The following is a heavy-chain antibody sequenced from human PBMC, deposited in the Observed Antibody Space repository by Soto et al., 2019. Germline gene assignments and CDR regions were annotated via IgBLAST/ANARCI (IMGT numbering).Heavy chain of an antibody. J-gene: IGHJ6*02. V-gene: IGHV3-9*01. Sequence: DVQLVESGGGLVNPGRSLRLSCVASGFNFDDHVMNWVRQVPGKGLEWVGHNNWNGYSIGYGGSVRGRFTISRDNAQNTLYLQMNSLRPEDTAVYYCARSWSGSTSGRVDVWGQGTTVTVSS. CDR1: GFNFDDHV. D-gene: IGHD3-3*01. CDR2: NNWNGYSI. CDR3: ARSWSGSTSGRVDV.